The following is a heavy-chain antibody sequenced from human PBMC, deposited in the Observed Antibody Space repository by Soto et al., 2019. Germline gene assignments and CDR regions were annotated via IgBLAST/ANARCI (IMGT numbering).Heavy chain of an antibody. Sequence: EASLRLSCAASGFTFNIYALHWVRQAPGKGLEWVDVISFDGTKKYYSDSVKGRFTISRDNLKNTLYLQMNNLRVEDAALYFCAREDDYGYRYINYGLDVWGQGTTVNVSS. CDR1: GFTFNIYA. CDR2: ISFDGTKK. V-gene: IGHV3-30-3*01. D-gene: IGHD4-17*01. J-gene: IGHJ6*02. CDR3: AREDDYGYRYINYGLDV.